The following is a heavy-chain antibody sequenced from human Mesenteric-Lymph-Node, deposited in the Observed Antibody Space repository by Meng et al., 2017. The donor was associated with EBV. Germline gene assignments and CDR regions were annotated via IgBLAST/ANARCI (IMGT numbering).Heavy chain of an antibody. CDR1: GYTLTDYY. Sequence: VELVRSGAEVKKPGASLTVSCKASGYTLTDYYMHWVRQGPGQGLEWMGRINPNTGGTNYAQSFQGRVTMTRDTSINTAFMELSRLKSDDTAVYYCARVHLGYDSSWYEFDHWGQGTLVTVSS. D-gene: IGHD6-13*01. V-gene: IGHV1-2*06. J-gene: IGHJ4*02. CDR2: INPNTGGT. CDR3: ARVHLGYDSSWYEFDH.